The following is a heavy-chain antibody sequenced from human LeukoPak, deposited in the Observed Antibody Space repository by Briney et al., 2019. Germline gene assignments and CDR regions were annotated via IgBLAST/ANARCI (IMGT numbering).Heavy chain of an antibody. V-gene: IGHV3-74*01. CDR2: ISNVGSST. CDR3: ARDNEYCTGGICRLDY. CDR1: GFTFSFYW. D-gene: IGHD2-8*02. Sequence: GGSLRLSCASSGFTFSFYWMHWVRQAPGKGLVWVSRISNVGSSTSYAGSVKGRFTISRDNAKNTLYLQMNSLRAEDTAVYYCARDNEYCTGGICRLDYWGQGALVTVSS. J-gene: IGHJ4*02.